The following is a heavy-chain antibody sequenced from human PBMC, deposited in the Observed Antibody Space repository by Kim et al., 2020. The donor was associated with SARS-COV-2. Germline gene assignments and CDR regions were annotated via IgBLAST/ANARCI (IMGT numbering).Heavy chain of an antibody. V-gene: IGHV1-2*02. CDR1: GYTFTGYY. CDR3: AHDYYDSSGYGN. D-gene: IGHD3-22*01. Sequence: ASVKVSCKASGYTFTGYYMHWVRQAPGQGLEWMGWINPNSGGTNYAQKFQGRVTMTRDTSISTAYMELSRLRSDDTAVYYCAHDYYDSSGYGNWGQGTLVTVSS. J-gene: IGHJ4*02. CDR2: INPNSGGT.